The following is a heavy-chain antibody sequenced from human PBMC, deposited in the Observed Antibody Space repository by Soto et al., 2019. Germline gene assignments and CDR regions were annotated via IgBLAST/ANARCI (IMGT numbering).Heavy chain of an antibody. V-gene: IGHV3-11*01. CDR3: ARAPYYYDSGGYQGY. CDR2: ISSSGSTI. D-gene: IGHD3-22*01. J-gene: IGHJ4*02. CDR1: GFTFSDDY. Sequence: PGGSLILSCAASGFTFSDDYMSWIRQALGKGLEWVSYISSSGSTIYYADSVKGRFTITRDKAKNSLFLQMNSLRAEDTAVYYCARAPYYYDSGGYQGYWGQGTLVTVSS.